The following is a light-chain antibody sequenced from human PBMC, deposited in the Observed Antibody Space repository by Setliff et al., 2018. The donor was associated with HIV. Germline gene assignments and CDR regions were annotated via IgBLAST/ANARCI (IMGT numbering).Light chain of an antibody. V-gene: IGKV1-5*03. CDR1: QSISIW. CDR2: KAS. CDR3: QQYNSYPVT. Sequence: DIQMTQSPSTLSASVGDRVTITCRASQSISIWLAWFQQKPGKAPKLLIYKASKLETGVPPRFSGSGSGTEFSLTITNLQPDDFAAYSCQQYNSYPVTFGGGTKVDIK. J-gene: IGKJ4*01.